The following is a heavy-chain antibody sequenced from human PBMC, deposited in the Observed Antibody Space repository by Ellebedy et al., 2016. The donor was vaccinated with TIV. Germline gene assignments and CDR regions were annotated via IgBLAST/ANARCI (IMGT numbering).Heavy chain of an antibody. V-gene: IGHV1-18*01. D-gene: IGHD6-13*01. CDR3: ARGKAAAVPYYFDY. CDR1: GYTFTSYD. CDR2: FDPEDGET. J-gene: IGHJ4*02. Sequence: ASVKVSXXASGYTFTSYDINWVRQAPGKGLEWMGGFDPEDGETIYAQKFQGRVTMTTDTSTSTAYMELRSLRSDDTAVYYCARGKAAAVPYYFDYWGQGTLVTVSS.